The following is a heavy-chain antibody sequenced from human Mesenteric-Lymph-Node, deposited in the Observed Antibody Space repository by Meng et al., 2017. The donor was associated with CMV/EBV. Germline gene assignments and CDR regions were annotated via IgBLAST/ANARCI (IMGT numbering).Heavy chain of an antibody. J-gene: IGHJ5*02. Sequence: LSWAASGTTFSQYWMHWGRQAPGKGLEWVSRITSGGTETIYADSVKGRFTISRDDAKNTLYLQMTSLRAEDTAVYYCATGRYSAYDSWGPGTLVTVSS. CDR3: ATGRYSAYDS. CDR1: GTTFSQYW. V-gene: IGHV3-74*01. CDR2: ITSGGTET. D-gene: IGHD5-12*01.